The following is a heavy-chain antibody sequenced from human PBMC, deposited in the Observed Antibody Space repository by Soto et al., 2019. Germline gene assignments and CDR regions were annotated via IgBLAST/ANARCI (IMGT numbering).Heavy chain of an antibody. CDR3: SKLPSGRLYYSMDV. CDR1: GLTISNYG. V-gene: IGHV3-30*18. J-gene: IGHJ6*02. Sequence: GGTLRLSCADSGLTISNYGMHWVRQAPGKGLEWLTFITHDGSMRYYADSVKGRFIISRDNSKNTLHMQMNSLRAEDTAVYYWSKLPSGRLYYSMDVWGQGTTVTVSS. CDR2: ITHDGSMR. D-gene: IGHD6-25*01.